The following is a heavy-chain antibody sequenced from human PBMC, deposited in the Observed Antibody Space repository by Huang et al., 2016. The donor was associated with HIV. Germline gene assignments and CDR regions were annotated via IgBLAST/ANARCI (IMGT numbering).Heavy chain of an antibody. D-gene: IGHD7-27*01. Sequence: QVQLQESGPGLVKPSETLSLTCTVSGGSISSYYWSWIRQPPGKGLAWIGYMYYSGSTNYNPSLKSRVTISVDTSKNQFSLKLSSVTAADTAVYYCARSHSIHWGFNWFDPWGQGALVTVSS. V-gene: IGHV4-59*01. J-gene: IGHJ5*02. CDR2: MYYSGST. CDR3: ARSHSIHWGFNWFDP. CDR1: GGSISSYY.